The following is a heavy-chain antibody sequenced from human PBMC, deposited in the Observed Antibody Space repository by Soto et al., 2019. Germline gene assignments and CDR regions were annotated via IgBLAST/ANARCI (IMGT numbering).Heavy chain of an antibody. CDR2: IYYSGST. V-gene: IGHV4-31*03. CDR1: GGSISSGGYY. Sequence: QVQLQESGPGLVKPSQTLSLTCTVSGGSISSGGYYWNWIRQHAGKGLEWIGYIYYSGSTYYNPSLKTRVSMSVDTSKNQSSLKLSSVTAADKAVYYCARSVFPWGHGTLVTVSS. J-gene: IGHJ5*02. CDR3: ARSVFP.